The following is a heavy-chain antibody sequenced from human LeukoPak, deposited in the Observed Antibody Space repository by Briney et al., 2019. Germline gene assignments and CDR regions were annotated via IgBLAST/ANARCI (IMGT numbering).Heavy chain of an antibody. Sequence: SETLSLTCAVYGGSFSGYYWSWIRQPPGKGLEWSGEINHSGSTNYNPSLKSRVTISVDTSKNQFSLKLSSVTAADTAVYYCARVPYYDSSGYYAPFDYWGQGTLVTVSS. J-gene: IGHJ4*02. CDR2: INHSGST. D-gene: IGHD3-22*01. CDR1: GGSFSGYY. V-gene: IGHV4-34*01. CDR3: ARVPYYDSSGYYAPFDY.